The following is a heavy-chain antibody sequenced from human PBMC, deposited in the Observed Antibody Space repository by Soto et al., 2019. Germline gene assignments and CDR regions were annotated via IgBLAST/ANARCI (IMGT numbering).Heavy chain of an antibody. V-gene: IGHV3-11*01. CDR2: INSRGSTI. D-gene: IGHD2-21*01. J-gene: IGHJ6*02. CDR1: GFRFSDYY. CDR3: ARARADIVMVIGETPGYYGMDV. Sequence: PGGSLRLSCAASGFRFSDYYMTWIRQAPGKGLEWVSYINSRGSTIYQADSVRGRFTVSRDNAKNSLYLQMNSLRVEDTAVYFCARARADIVMVIGETPGYYGMDVWGQGTTVTVSS.